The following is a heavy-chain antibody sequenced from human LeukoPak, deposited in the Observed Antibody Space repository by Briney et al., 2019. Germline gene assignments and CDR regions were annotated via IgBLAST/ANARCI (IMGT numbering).Heavy chain of an antibody. CDR3: ARDVGGFDP. V-gene: IGHV3-66*02. D-gene: IGHD3-16*01. CDR1: GFTVSSNY. J-gene: IGHJ5*02. CDR2: IYSGGST. Sequence: GGSLRLSCAASGFTVSSNYMSWVRQAPGKGLEWVSVIYSGGSTYEADSENGRFTISRDNSKNALCLQMNSLRAEDTAVYYCARDVGGFDPWGQGTLVTVSS.